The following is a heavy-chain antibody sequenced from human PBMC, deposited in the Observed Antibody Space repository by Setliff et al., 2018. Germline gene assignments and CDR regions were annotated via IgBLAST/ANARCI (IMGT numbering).Heavy chain of an antibody. CDR1: GFTFSSFW. Sequence: GGSLRLSCAASGFTFSSFWMAWVRQSPGKGLEWVSSISTSSSYIYYADSVKGRFTISRDNAKNSLSLQMNDLRAEDTSVYYCGRDVFDFRTGQGGSWGQGTRVTVSS. CDR2: ISTSSSYI. CDR3: GRDVFDFRTGQGGS. V-gene: IGHV3-21*06. J-gene: IGHJ5*02. D-gene: IGHD3-3*01.